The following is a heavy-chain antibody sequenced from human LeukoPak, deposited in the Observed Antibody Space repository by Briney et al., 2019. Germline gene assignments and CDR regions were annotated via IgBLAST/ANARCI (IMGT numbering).Heavy chain of an antibody. CDR2: IYHSGST. CDR3: ARIVPDSSGYWYYFDY. D-gene: IGHD3-22*01. J-gene: IGHJ4*02. Sequence: TLSLTCAVSGGSISSGGYSWSWIRQPPGKGLEWIGYIYHSGSTYYNPSLKSRVTISVDRSKNQFSLKLSSVTAADTAVYYCARIVPDSSGYWYYFDYWGQGTLVTVSS. CDR1: GGSISSGGYS. V-gene: IGHV4-30-2*01.